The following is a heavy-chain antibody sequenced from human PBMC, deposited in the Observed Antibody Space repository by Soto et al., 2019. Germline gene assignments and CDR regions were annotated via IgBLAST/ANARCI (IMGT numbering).Heavy chain of an antibody. D-gene: IGHD5-18*01. CDR1: GFSLRNSGVG. CDR2: IYWNGDK. V-gene: IGHV2-5*01. J-gene: IGHJ5*02. Sequence: QSGPTLVNPTQTLTLTCTFSGFSLRNSGVGVGWIRQPPGKALEWVSLIYWNGDKRYTPSLKSRLTITKDTSKNQVVLTMTNVDSVDTATYYCAHKLDTVDWFGPWGQGTLVTVSS. CDR3: AHKLDTVDWFGP.